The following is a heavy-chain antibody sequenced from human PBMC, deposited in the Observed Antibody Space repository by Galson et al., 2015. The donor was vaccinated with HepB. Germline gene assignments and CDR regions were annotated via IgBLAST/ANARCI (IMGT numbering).Heavy chain of an antibody. CDR1: GFTFSSYG. D-gene: IGHD3-10*01. V-gene: IGHV3-33*06. CDR2: IWYDGSNK. CDR3: AKGFYGSGSYIYPDY. Sequence: SLRLSCAASGFTFSSYGMHWVRQAPGKGLEWVAVIWYDGSNKYYADSVKGRFTISRDNSKNTLYLQMNSLRAEDTAVYYCAKGFYGSGSYIYPDYWGQGTLVTVSS. J-gene: IGHJ4*02.